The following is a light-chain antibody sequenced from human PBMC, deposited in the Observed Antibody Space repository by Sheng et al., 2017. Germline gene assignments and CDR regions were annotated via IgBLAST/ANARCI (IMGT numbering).Light chain of an antibody. CDR1: QSLSGIY. V-gene: IGKV3D-20*02. CDR2: GAS. J-gene: IGKJ4*01. CDR3: QQRSNWPPVLT. Sequence: EIVLTQSPGTLSLSPGERATLSCRASQSLSGIYLAWYQQKPGQAPRLLMSGASNRAAGIPDRFSGSGSGPDFTLTITRLEPEDFAVYYCQQRSNWPPVLTFGGGTKVEIK.